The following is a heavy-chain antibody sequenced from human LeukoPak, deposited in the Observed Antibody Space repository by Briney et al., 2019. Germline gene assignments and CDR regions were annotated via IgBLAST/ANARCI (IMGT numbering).Heavy chain of an antibody. D-gene: IGHD4-23*01. Sequence: SQTLSLTCAISGDSVSSNGAAWNWIRQSPSRGFEWLGRTYYRSKWYSDYAVSVKSRITINPDTSKNQFSLQLNSVTPEDTAVYYCARDGRDGGNSFDYWGLGTLVTVSS. CDR3: ARDGRDGGNSFDY. J-gene: IGHJ4*02. CDR2: TYYRSKWYS. V-gene: IGHV6-1*01. CDR1: GDSVSSNGAA.